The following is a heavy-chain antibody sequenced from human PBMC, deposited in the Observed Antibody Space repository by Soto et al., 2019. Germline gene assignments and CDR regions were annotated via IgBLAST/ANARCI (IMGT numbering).Heavy chain of an antibody. CDR1: GFTFSSYG. D-gene: IGHD5-18*01. J-gene: IGHJ6*02. CDR2: ISYDGSNK. Sequence: QVQLVESGGGVVQPGRSLRLSCAASGFTFSSYGMHWVRQAPGKGLEWVAIISYDGSNKYYADSVKVRFTISKDTSKNTLFLQINSLRAEDTAVYYCAKAGQAMVRFRCFEYYCMDVWGQGTTVTVSS. V-gene: IGHV3-30*18. CDR3: AKAGQAMVRFRCFEYYCMDV.